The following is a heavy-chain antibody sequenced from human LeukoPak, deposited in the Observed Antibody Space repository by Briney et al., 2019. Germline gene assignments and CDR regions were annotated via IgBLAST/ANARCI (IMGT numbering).Heavy chain of an antibody. CDR2: IWYDGSNK. Sequence: GGSLRLSCAASGFTFTTYGMHWVRQAPGKGLEWVAVIWYDGSNKYYADSVQGRFTISRDNSKNTLYLQMNSLRAEDTAVYYCARGWGEVNYWGQGTLVTVSS. CDR3: ARGWGEVNY. CDR1: GFTFTTYG. D-gene: IGHD3-16*01. J-gene: IGHJ4*02. V-gene: IGHV3-33*01.